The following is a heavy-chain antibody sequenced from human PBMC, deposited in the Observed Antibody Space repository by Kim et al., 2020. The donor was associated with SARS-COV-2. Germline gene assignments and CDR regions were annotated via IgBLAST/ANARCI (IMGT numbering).Heavy chain of an antibody. Sequence: SQTLSLTCAISGDSVSSNSAAWNWIRQSPSRGLEWLGRTYYRSKWYNDYAVSVKSRITINPDTSKNQFSLQLNSVTPEDTAVYYRARDSWLLGRGLMNYYYGMDVWGQETTVTVSS. D-gene: IGHD3-10*01. CDR1: GDSVSSNSAA. V-gene: IGHV6-1*01. J-gene: IGHJ6*02. CDR2: TYYRSKWYN. CDR3: ARDSWLLGRGLMNYYYGMDV.